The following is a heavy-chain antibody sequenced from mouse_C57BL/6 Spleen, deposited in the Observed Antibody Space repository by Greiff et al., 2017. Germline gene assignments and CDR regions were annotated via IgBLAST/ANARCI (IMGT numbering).Heavy chain of an antibody. CDR3: ARDGGEGFAY. V-gene: IGHV1-72*01. CDR2: IDPNSGGT. CDR1: GYTFTSYW. D-gene: IGHD2-3*01. Sequence: QVQLKQPGAELVKPGASVKLSCKASGYTFTSYWMHWVKQRPGRGLEWIGRIDPNSGGTKYNEKFKSKATLTVDKPSSTAYMQLSSLTSEASAVYYCARDGGEGFAYWGQGTLVTVSA. J-gene: IGHJ3*01.